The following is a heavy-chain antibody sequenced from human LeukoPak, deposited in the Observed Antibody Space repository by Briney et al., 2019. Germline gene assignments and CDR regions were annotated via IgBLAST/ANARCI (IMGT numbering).Heavy chain of an antibody. V-gene: IGHV4-59*08. J-gene: IGHJ4*02. CDR3: ARHSASGWYYFEY. CDR2: IYNSGSP. Sequence: PAGALSLTCAGSGGTFGSYYWSWVRQPPGKGLEWVGFIYNSGSPNYNPSLQSRVTIAVDTSKNRFSLKLSSVTTADTAVYYCARHSASGWYYFEYWGQGTLVTVSS. D-gene: IGHD6-19*01. CDR1: GGTFGSYY.